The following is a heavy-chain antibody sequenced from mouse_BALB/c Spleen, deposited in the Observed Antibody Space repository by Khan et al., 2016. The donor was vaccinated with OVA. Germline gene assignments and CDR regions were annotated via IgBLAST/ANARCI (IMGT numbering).Heavy chain of an antibody. D-gene: IGHD2-13*01. Sequence: QVQLQESGAELVRPETSVKMSCKAAGYTFTNYWIGWVKQRPGHGLEWIGDIYPGNGNTNYNEKFKGKATLTADTSSSTAYMQLSSLTSEDSAIYYCARPYYYGDTYANVDDWGQGTAVTVSS. J-gene: IGHJ4*01. CDR2: IYPGNGNT. V-gene: IGHV1-63*02. CDR1: GYTFTNYW. CDR3: ARPYYYGDTYANVDD.